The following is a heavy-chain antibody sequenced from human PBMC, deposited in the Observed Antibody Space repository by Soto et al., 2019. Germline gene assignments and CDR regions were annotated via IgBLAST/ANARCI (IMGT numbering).Heavy chain of an antibody. Sequence: QIILKESGHTLVKPTQTLMLTCSFSVFSLSTTSVGVGCIRQPPGKSLEWLALIYWYGDKRYSPSQKRRLKLPKDTSKNQVVLTMTNMDPVETGKYYFVYMIPQQWMFFSFWGQGTMVIVSS. D-gene: IGHD6-19*01. CDR1: VFSLSTTSVG. CDR2: IYWYGDK. CDR3: VYMIPQQWMFFSF. V-gene: IGHV2-5*04. J-gene: IGHJ3*01.